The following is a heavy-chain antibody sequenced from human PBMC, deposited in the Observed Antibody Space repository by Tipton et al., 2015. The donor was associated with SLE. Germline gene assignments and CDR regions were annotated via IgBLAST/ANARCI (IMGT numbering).Heavy chain of an antibody. CDR2: IWSDGSNK. D-gene: IGHD3-22*01. J-gene: IGHJ3*02. V-gene: IGHV3-33*08. Sequence: RSLRLSCAASGFTFSTYGMHWVRQAPGKGLEWVAVIWSDGSNKYYAESVKGRFTISRDNSKDTLYLQMNRLRGEDTAIYYCARDVRDYYDLYGYEAFDIWGQGTMVTVSS. CDR1: GFTFSTYG. CDR3: ARDVRDYYDLYGYEAFDI.